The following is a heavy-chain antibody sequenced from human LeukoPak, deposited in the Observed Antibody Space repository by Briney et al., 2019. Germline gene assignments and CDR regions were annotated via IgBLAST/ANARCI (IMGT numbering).Heavy chain of an antibody. V-gene: IGHV3-23*01. CDR2: ISGSGGST. CDR1: GFTFSSHA. D-gene: IGHD3-10*01. Sequence: PGGSLRLSCAASGFTFSSHALSWLRQAPGEGLEWVSTISGSGGSTYYADSVKGRFTIFRDNSKNTLYVQMSSLRADDTAVYYCAKGYYYGSGSYSTFDYWGQGTLVTVSS. J-gene: IGHJ4*02. CDR3: AKGYYYGSGSYSTFDY.